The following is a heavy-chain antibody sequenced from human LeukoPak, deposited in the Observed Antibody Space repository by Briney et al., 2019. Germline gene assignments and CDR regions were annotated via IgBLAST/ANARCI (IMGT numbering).Heavy chain of an antibody. V-gene: IGHV3-23*01. D-gene: IGHD2-15*01. CDR1: GFTFSSYA. CDR3: AKDGSIEPEGNFQH. J-gene: IGHJ1*01. CDR2: ISGSGGST. Sequence: GGSLRLSCAASGFTFSSYAMSWVRQAPGKGLEWVSAISGSGGSTYYADSVKGRFSISRDNSKNTLYLQMNSLRAEDTAVYYCAKDGSIEPEGNFQHWGQGTLVTVSS.